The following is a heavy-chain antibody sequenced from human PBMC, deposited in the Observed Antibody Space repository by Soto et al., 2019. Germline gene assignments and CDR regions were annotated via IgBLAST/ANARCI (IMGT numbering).Heavy chain of an antibody. J-gene: IGHJ4*02. Sequence: RGSVEVFFKASGYPFTSYYIHWVRQAPGQGLESIGIIKPSAGITSYSEKLQGRVTMTRDTSTTTVYMELRSLRSEDTAFYYCARHAHCYDSTGLGYFDYWGQGTMVTVSS. CDR1: GYPFTSYY. D-gene: IGHD3-22*01. V-gene: IGHV1-46*04. CDR3: ARHAHCYDSTGLGYFDY. CDR2: IKPSAGIT.